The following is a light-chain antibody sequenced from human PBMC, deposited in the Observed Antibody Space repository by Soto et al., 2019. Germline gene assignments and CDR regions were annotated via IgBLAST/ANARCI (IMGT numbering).Light chain of an antibody. Sequence: EIVMTQSPATLSVYPGERATVSCRASQSVGSNLAWYQQKPGQAPRLLIYDASTRATGIPARFSGSGSATEFTLTISSLQSEDFAVYYCQQYNDWPLYTFGQGTKLEIK. CDR3: QQYNDWPLYT. J-gene: IGKJ2*01. CDR1: QSVGSN. V-gene: IGKV3-15*01. CDR2: DAS.